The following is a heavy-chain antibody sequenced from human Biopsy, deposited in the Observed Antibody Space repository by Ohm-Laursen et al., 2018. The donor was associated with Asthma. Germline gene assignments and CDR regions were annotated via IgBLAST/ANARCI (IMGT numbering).Heavy chain of an antibody. Sequence: SSVKVSCKSLGGTFNTYVIGWGRQAPGQGREGMGGNNSGCGNTTYPQKFQDRVTINADDSTSTVYMELSSLRSEETAVYYCARKAVSCISRTCYSLDFWGQGTLVTVSS. CDR3: ARKAVSCISRTCYSLDF. J-gene: IGHJ4*02. CDR2: NNSGCGNT. CDR1: GGTFNTYV. V-gene: IGHV1-69*01. D-gene: IGHD2-2*01.